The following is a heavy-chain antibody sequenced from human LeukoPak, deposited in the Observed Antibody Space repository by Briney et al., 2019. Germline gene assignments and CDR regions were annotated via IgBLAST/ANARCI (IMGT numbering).Heavy chain of an antibody. V-gene: IGHV3-30*18. CDR1: GLTFSDYA. CDR3: AKPGGTVGFDI. CDR2: ISYDGSNK. Sequence: GGSLRLSCAVSGLTFSDYAMHWVRQAPGKGVEWVALISYDGSNKYYADSVKGRFTISRDNSKNALYLQMNSLRIEDTAVYYCAKPGGTVGFDIWGQGTMVTVSS. D-gene: IGHD3-16*01. J-gene: IGHJ3*02.